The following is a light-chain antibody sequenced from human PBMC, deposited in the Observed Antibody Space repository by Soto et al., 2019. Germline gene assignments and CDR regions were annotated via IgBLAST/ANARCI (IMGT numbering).Light chain of an antibody. V-gene: IGLV2-14*01. CDR1: SSDVGGFNY. CDR3: YSYTSSSTLYV. J-gene: IGLJ1*01. CDR2: DVT. Sequence: QSVLTQPASVSGSPGQSITISCTGTSSDVGGFNYVSWYQQHPGKAPKLMIYDVTDRPSGVSDRFSGSKSGNTASLTISGLQTEDEADYHCYSYTSSSTLYVFGTGTKVTVL.